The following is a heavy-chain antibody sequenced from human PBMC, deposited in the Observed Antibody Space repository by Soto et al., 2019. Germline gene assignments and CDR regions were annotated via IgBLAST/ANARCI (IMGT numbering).Heavy chain of an antibody. J-gene: IGHJ4*02. CDR1: GFTFSSYS. V-gene: IGHV3-48*02. CDR3: ARGADILTGYYTFIYFDY. Sequence: GGSLRLSCAASGFTFSSYSMNWVRQAPGKGLEWVSYISSSSSTIYYADSVKGRFTISRDNAKNSLYLQMNSLRDEDTAVYYCARGADILTGYYTFIYFDYWGQGTLVTVSS. CDR2: ISSSSSTI. D-gene: IGHD3-9*01.